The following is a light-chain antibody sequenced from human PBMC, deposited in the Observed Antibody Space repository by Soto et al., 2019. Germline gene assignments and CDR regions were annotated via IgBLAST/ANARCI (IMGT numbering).Light chain of an antibody. CDR1: NFNIGKNY. CDR2: ESN. V-gene: IGLV1-51*02. CDR3: GTWDNSLSCWL. Sequence: QSVLTQPPSMSAAPGQKVTISCSGSNFNIGKNYVSWYQQFPGTAPTLLIYESNKRPSGIPDRFSGSKSGTSATLGITGLQDGDEADYYCGTWDNSLSCWLFGGGTKLTVL. J-gene: IGLJ3*02.